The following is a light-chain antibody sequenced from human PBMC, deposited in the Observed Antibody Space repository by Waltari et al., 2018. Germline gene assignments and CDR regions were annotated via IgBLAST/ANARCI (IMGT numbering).Light chain of an antibody. CDR3: AAWDDSLNSVL. CDR2: SDN. J-gene: IGLJ2*01. V-gene: IGLV1-44*01. CDR1: SPNLGSNS. Sequence: QSVLTQPPSASGTPGQGVTISCSGRSPNLGSNSVNWYQQLPGTAPKLLIFSDNQRPSGVPDRFSGSKSGNSASLAISGLQSDDEAHYYCAAWDDSLNSVLFGGGTKLTVL.